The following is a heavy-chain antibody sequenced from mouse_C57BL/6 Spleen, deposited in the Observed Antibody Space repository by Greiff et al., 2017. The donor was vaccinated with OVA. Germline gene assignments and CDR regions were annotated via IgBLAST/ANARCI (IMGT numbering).Heavy chain of an antibody. CDR1: GFTFSDYY. CDR3: ARGTGTILGYWYFDV. J-gene: IGHJ1*03. Sequence: EVHLVESEGGLVQPGSSMKLSCTASGFTFSDYYMAWVRQVPEKGLEWVANINYDGSSTYYLDSLKSRFIISRDNAKNILYLQMSSLKSEDTATYYCARGTGTILGYWYFDVWGTGTTVTVSS. CDR2: INYDGSST. D-gene: IGHD4-1*01. V-gene: IGHV5-16*01.